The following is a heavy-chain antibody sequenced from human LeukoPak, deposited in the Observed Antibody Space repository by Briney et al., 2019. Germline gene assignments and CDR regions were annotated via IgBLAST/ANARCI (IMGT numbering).Heavy chain of an antibody. D-gene: IGHD1-26*01. V-gene: IGHV3-13*01. J-gene: IGHJ6*02. CDR1: GFTSSSYD. CDR3: ARGVGASPYYYYGMDV. CDR2: IGTAGDT. Sequence: GGSLRLSCAASGFTSSSYDVHWVRQATGKGLEWVSAIGTAGDTYYPGSVKGRFTISRENAKNSLYLQMNSLRAGDTAVYYCARGVGASPYYYYGMDVWGQGTTVTVSS.